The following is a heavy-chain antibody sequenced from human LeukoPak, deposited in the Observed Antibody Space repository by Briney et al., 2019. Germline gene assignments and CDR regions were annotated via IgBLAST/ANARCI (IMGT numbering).Heavy chain of an antibody. Sequence: ASVKVSCEAFGYTFTSSYMQGVRQAPVHGLVWMEIINPSGGSTSYAQKFQGRVTMTRDTSTSTVYMELSSLRSEDTAVYYCARVGYSYGIDYWGQGTLVAVSS. CDR2: INPSGGST. J-gene: IGHJ4*02. V-gene: IGHV1-46*01. CDR1: GYTFTSSY. CDR3: ARVGYSYGIDY. D-gene: IGHD5-18*01.